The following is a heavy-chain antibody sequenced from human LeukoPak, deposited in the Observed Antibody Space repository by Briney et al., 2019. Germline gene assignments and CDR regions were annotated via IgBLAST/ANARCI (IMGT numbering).Heavy chain of an antibody. CDR3: AKWSSPLKAFDF. CDR1: GDSINNYY. Sequence: SETLSLTCSVSGDSINNYYWNWIRQPPGKELEWIAYTHYTGNTKSNPSLKSRVTTSVDTSKSQFSLKLSSVTAADTAVYYCAKWSSPLKAFDFWGQGILVIVSS. CDR2: THYTGNT. J-gene: IGHJ4*02. V-gene: IGHV4-59*08. D-gene: IGHD2-8*01.